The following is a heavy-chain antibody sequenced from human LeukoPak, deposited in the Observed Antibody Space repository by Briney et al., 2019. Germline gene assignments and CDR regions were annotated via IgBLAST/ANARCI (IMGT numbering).Heavy chain of an antibody. J-gene: IGHJ4*02. V-gene: IGHV1-18*01. Sequence: ASVKVSFKASGYTFTSYGISWVRQAPGQGLEWMGWISAYNGNTNYAQKLQGRVTMTTDTSTSTAYMELRSLRSDDTAVYYCAREAPYSSGWYHGVDYWGQGTLVTVSS. D-gene: IGHD6-19*01. CDR1: GYTFTSYG. CDR2: ISAYNGNT. CDR3: AREAPYSSGWYHGVDY.